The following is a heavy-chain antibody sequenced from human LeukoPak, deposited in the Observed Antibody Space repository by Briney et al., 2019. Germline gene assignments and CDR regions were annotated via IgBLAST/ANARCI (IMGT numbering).Heavy chain of an antibody. Sequence: GGSLRLSCAASGYTFNSYALNWVRQAQGKGLEWVSSISASGDATYYVDSVRGRFTISRDNSNYAGYLQMNSLSAEDTAIYYCAKEGIGSSDTFFDYWGQGILVTVSS. CDR3: AKEGIGSSDTFFDY. J-gene: IGHJ4*02. V-gene: IGHV3-23*01. D-gene: IGHD2-15*01. CDR1: GYTFNSYA. CDR2: ISASGDAT.